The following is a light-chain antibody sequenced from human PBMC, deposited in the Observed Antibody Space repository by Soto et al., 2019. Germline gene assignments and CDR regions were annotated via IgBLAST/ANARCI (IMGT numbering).Light chain of an antibody. CDR2: DAT. CDR3: QHRSNSPLT. CDR1: QSVSNY. J-gene: IGKJ4*01. Sequence: EVVLTQSPATLSLSPGETATLSCRASQSVSNYLAWYQHKPGQPPRLLLYDATNRATGIPPKFSGSGFGTDFTLTISRLEAEDVAVYYCQHRSNSPLTFGGGTKVEI. V-gene: IGKV3-11*01.